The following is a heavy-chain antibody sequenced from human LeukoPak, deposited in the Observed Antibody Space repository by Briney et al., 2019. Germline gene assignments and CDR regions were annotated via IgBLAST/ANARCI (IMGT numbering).Heavy chain of an antibody. V-gene: IGHV1-69*05. Sequence: SVKVSCKASGGTFSNYAISWVRQAPGQGLEWMGGIIPIFGTANYAQKFQGRVTMTRDMSTSTVYMELSSLRSEDTAVYYCARGDYYDSSGYYSLFDYWGQGTLVTVSS. CDR3: ARGDYYDSSGYYSLFDY. J-gene: IGHJ4*02. CDR1: GGTFSNYA. D-gene: IGHD3-22*01. CDR2: IIPIFGTA.